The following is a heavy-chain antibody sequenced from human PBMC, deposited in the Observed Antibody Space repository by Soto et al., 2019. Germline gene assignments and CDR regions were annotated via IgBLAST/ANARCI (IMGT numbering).Heavy chain of an antibody. Sequence: RRLSCAASGFTFSSYAMSWVRQAPGKGLEWVSAISGSGGSTYYADSVKGRFTISRDNSKNTLYLQMNSLRAEDTAVYYCASLPGIAVAGPLDYWRQGTLVTVSS. CDR3: ASLPGIAVAGPLDY. CDR1: GFTFSSYA. V-gene: IGHV3-23*01. D-gene: IGHD6-19*01. J-gene: IGHJ4*02. CDR2: ISGSGGST.